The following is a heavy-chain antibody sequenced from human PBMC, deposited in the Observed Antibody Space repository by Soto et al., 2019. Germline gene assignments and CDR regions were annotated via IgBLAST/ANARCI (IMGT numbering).Heavy chain of an antibody. D-gene: IGHD2-15*01. CDR2: INSDGSST. J-gene: IGHJ6*03. CDR3: ARDNCSGGSCYRDYYYYYMDV. CDR1: GFTFSSYW. Sequence: GGSLRLSCAASGFTFSSYWMHWVRQAPGKGLVWVSRINSDGSSTSYADSVKGRFTISRDNAKNTLYLQMNSLRAEDTAVYYCARDNCSGGSCYRDYYYYYMDVWGKGTTVTVSS. V-gene: IGHV3-74*01.